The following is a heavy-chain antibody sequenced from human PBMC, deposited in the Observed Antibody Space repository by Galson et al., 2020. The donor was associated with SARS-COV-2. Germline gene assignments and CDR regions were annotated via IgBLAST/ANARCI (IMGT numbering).Heavy chain of an antibody. CDR3: ARDLARYHDI. D-gene: IGHD1-26*01. CDR1: GFTVSSNY. CDR2: IYSGGST. J-gene: IGHJ3*02. Sequence: GGSLRLSCAASGFTVSSNYLSWVRQAPGKGLEWVSVIYSGGSTYYADSVKGRFTISRDNSKNTLYLQMNSLRAEDTAVYYCARDLARYHDIWGQGTMVTGSS. V-gene: IGHV3-53*01.